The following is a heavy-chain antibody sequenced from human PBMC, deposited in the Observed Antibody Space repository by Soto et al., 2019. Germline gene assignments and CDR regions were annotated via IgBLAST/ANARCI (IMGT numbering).Heavy chain of an antibody. V-gene: IGHV4-4*07. CDR3: ARGPNEQWLVMRGFDY. Sequence: QVQLQESGPGLVKPSETLSLTCTVSGGSISSYYWSWIRQPAGKGLEWIGRIYTSGSTNYNPSLKSRVTMSVDTSKNQFSLKLSSVTAADTAVYYCARGPNEQWLVMRGFDYWGQGTLVTVSS. D-gene: IGHD6-19*01. J-gene: IGHJ4*02. CDR2: IYTSGST. CDR1: GGSISSYY.